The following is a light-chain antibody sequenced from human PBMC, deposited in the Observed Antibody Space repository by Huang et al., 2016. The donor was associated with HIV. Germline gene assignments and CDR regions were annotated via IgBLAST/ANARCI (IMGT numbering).Light chain of an antibody. CDR1: QSVSSN. J-gene: IGKJ5*01. CDR2: RAS. V-gene: IGKV3-15*01. CDR3: QQYNNWPPKIT. Sequence: EIVMTQSPATLSVSPGEKATLSCRASQSVSSNLAWYQQKPGQAPRLLIYRASTRATGIPARFSGSGSGTEVTLTISSLQSEDFAVYYCQQYNNWPPKITFGQGTRLEIK.